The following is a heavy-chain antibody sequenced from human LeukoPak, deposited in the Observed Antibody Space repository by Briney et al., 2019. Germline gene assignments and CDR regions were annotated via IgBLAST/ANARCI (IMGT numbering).Heavy chain of an antibody. V-gene: IGHV4-39*01. J-gene: IGHJ5*01. CDR2: IYYRGST. Sequence: SETLSLTCTVSGGSISSSPYCWGWVRQPPGKGLEWIGTIYYRGSTYSNPSLNSRVTISLDTSKNQFSLRLRSVTAADTALYYCARHYLSDGILSTFDSWGQGTLVTVSS. CDR1: GGSISSSPYC. D-gene: IGHD2-2*01. CDR3: ARHYLSDGILSTFDS.